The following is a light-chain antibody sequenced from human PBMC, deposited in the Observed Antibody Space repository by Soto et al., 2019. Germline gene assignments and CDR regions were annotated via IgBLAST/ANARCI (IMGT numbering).Light chain of an antibody. CDR2: DVS. Sequence: QSALTQPRSVSGSPGQSVTISCTGTSSDVGGYNYVSWYQQHPGKAPKLMIYDVSKRPSGVPDRFSGSKSGNTAYLTISGLKAEDEADYYCCSYAGSYTYVFGTGTQLTVL. J-gene: IGLJ1*01. CDR3: CSYAGSYTYV. V-gene: IGLV2-11*01. CDR1: SSDVGGYNY.